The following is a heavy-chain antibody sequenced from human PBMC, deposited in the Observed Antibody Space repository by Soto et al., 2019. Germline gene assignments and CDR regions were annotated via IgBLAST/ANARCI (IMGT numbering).Heavy chain of an antibody. CDR3: AREAVVVVTDPNPHFDY. V-gene: IGHV4-59*01. Sequence: SETLSLTCTVSGASISGFYWSWIRKPPGKGLEWIGYIYYSGSTNYNPSLKSRVTISVDTSKNQFSLKLSSVTAADTAVYYCAREAVVVVTDPNPHFDYWGQGTLVTVSS. J-gene: IGHJ4*02. CDR1: GASISGFY. CDR2: IYYSGST. D-gene: IGHD2-21*02.